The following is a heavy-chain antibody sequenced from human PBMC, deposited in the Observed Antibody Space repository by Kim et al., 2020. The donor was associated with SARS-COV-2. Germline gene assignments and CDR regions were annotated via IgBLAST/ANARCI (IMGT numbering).Heavy chain of an antibody. J-gene: IGHJ4*02. CDR1: GFTFSSYW. CDR2: INSDGSST. D-gene: IGHD1-26*01. Sequence: GGSPRLSCAASGFTFSSYWMHWVRQAPGKGLVWVSRINSDGSSTSYADSVKGRFTISRDNAKNTLYLQMNSLRAEDTAVYYCARSVVGATGFDYWGQGTLVTVSS. V-gene: IGHV3-74*01. CDR3: ARSVVGATGFDY.